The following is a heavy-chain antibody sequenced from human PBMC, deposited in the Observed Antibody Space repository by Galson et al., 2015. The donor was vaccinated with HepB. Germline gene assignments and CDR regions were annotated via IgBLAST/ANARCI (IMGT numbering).Heavy chain of an antibody. CDR1: GYTFTSYG. CDR2: ISAYNGNT. V-gene: IGHV1-18*01. D-gene: IGHD3-3*01. Sequence: SVKVSCKASGYTFTSYGISWVRQAPGQGLEWMGWISAYNGNTNYAQKLQGRVTMTTDTATSTVYMELRSLRSDETAVYYCAGGPVRFLEGEYMDVWGKGTTVTVSS. J-gene: IGHJ6*03. CDR3: AGGPVRFLEGEYMDV.